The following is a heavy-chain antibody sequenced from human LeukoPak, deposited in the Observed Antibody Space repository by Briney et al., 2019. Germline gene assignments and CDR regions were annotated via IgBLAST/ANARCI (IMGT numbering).Heavy chain of an antibody. J-gene: IGHJ3*02. CDR1: GGSISSSSYY. CDR2: IYYSGST. Sequence: SETLSLTCTVSGGSISSSSYYWGWIRQPPGKGLEWIGSIYYSGSTYYNPSLKSRVTISVDTSKNQFSLKLSSVTAADTAVYYCARDQWGANDAFDIWGQGTMVTVSS. D-gene: IGHD1-26*01. CDR3: ARDQWGANDAFDI. V-gene: IGHV4-39*07.